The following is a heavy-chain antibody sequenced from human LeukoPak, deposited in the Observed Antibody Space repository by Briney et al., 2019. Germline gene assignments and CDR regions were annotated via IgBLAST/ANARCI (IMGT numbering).Heavy chain of an antibody. CDR3: ARDKVVVVAPTREFDP. D-gene: IGHD2-15*01. J-gene: IGHJ5*02. CDR2: INHSGST. Sequence: SETLSLTCAVYGGSFSGYYWSWIRQPPGKGLEWIGEINHSGSTNYNPSLKSRVTISVDTSKNQFSLKLSPVTAADTAVYYCARDKVVVVAPTREFDPWGQGTLVTVSS. CDR1: GGSFSGYY. V-gene: IGHV4-34*01.